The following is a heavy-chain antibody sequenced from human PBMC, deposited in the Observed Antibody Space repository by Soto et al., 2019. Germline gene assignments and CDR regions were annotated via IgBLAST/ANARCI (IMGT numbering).Heavy chain of an antibody. J-gene: IGHJ4*02. CDR3: AKETTWNYYFNY. CDR2: ISHDGSDK. CDR1: GFTFSSFG. Sequence: QVQLVESGGGVVQPGRSLRLSCAASGFTFSSFGMHWVRQAPGKGLEWVAFISHDGSDKNYADSVRGQFTISRDNSKNTLYLQMTSLRAEDTAVYYCAKETTWNYYFNYWGQGTLVTVSS. V-gene: IGHV3-30*18. D-gene: IGHD1-7*01.